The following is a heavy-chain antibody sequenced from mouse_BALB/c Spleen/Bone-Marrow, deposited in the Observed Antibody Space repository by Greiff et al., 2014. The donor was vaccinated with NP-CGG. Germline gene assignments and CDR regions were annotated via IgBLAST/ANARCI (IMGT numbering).Heavy chain of an antibody. Sequence: DVKLVESGGGLVQPGGSLNLSCAAPGFDFSRYWMSWARQAPGKGQEWIGEINPGSSTINYTPSLKDKFIISRDNAKNTLYLQMSKVRSEDTALYYCARSAFYALDYWGQGTSVTVSS. CDR1: GFDFSRYW. CDR2: INPGSSTI. J-gene: IGHJ4*01. CDR3: ARSAFYALDY. D-gene: IGHD3-1*01. V-gene: IGHV4-2*02.